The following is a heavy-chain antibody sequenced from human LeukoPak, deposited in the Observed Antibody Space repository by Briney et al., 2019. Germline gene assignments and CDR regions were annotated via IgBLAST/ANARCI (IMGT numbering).Heavy chain of an antibody. CDR1: GFTFSSYG. CDR2: ISGSGGST. V-gene: IGHV3-23*01. Sequence: GGSLRLSCAASGFTFSSYGMSWVRQAPGKGLEWVSAISGSGGSTYYADSVKGRFTISRDNSKNTLYLQMNSLRAEDTAVYYCAKIGFGELTRPKYYFDYWGQGTLVTVSS. CDR3: AKIGFGELTRPKYYFDY. D-gene: IGHD3-10*01. J-gene: IGHJ4*02.